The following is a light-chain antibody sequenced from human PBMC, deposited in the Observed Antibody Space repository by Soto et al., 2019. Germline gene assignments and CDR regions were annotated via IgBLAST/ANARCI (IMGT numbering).Light chain of an antibody. J-gene: IGLJ2*01. Sequence: QSALTQPASVSGSPGQSITISCTGTGSDVGGYNYVSWYQQHPGKAPKVMIYDVSNRPSGVSNRFSGSKSGNTASLTISGLQAEDEADYYCSSYTSASTTVVFGGGTKLTV. CDR1: GSDVGGYNY. V-gene: IGLV2-14*01. CDR3: SSYTSASTTVV. CDR2: DVS.